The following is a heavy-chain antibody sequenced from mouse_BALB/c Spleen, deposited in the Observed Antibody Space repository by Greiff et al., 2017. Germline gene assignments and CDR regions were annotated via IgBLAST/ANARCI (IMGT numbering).Heavy chain of an antibody. V-gene: IGHV5-4*02. CDR2: ISDGGSYT. D-gene: IGHD4-1*01. Sequence: DVHLVESGGGLVKPGGSLKLSCAASGFTFSDYYMYWVRQTPEKRLEWVATISDGGSYTYYPDSVKGRFTISRDNAKNNLYLQMSSLKSEDTAMYYCARDGTDYAMDYWGQGTSVTVSS. J-gene: IGHJ4*01. CDR1: GFTFSDYY. CDR3: ARDGTDYAMDY.